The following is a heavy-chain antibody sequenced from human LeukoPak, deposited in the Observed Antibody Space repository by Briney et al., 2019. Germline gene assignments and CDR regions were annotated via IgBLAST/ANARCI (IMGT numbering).Heavy chain of an antibody. V-gene: IGHV3-23*01. Sequence: SGGSLRLSCVASGFTFSNYAMSWVRQAPGKGLEWVSTISGRGSTNYADSVKGRFTISRDNSKNTLYVQMTSLRAEDTAIYYCAKDGGSTGYCFDYWGQGTLVTVSS. CDR3: AKDGGSTGYCFDY. D-gene: IGHD3-22*01. CDR2: ISGRGST. J-gene: IGHJ4*02. CDR1: GFTFSNYA.